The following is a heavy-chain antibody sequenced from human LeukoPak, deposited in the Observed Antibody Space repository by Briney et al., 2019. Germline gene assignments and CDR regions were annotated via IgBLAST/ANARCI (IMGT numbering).Heavy chain of an antibody. J-gene: IGHJ4*02. CDR3: AAMVGGSSWYLFDY. CDR1: GFTFSSYW. CDR2: IKQDGREK. D-gene: IGHD6-13*01. V-gene: IGHV3-7*01. Sequence: GGSLRLSCAASGFTFSSYWMSWVRQAPGKGLEWVANIKQDGREKYYVDSVKGRFTISRDNAKNSLYLQMNSLRAEDTAVYYCAAMVGGSSWYLFDYWGQGTLVTVSS.